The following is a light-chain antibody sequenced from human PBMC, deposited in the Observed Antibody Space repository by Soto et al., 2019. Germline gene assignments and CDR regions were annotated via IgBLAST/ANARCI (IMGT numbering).Light chain of an antibody. V-gene: IGKV1-39*01. CDR1: QSISRY. J-gene: IGKJ5*01. CDR3: QQSYRTPIT. Sequence: DIQVTHSPASLSASVGDRFTITVRASQSISRYLNWYQQKPGKAPNLLIYAASGLQSGVPSRFSGSGSGTDFTLTISSLQPEDFATYYCQQSYRTPITFGQGTRLEIK. CDR2: AAS.